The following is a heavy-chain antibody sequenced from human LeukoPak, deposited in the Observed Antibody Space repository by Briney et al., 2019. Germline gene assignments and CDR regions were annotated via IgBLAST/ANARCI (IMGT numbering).Heavy chain of an antibody. V-gene: IGHV3-53*04. Sequence: GGSLRLSCAASGFTVSSNYMSWVRQAPGKGLEWVSLIYGGGSTHYADSVKGRFTISRHNSKNTLYLQLNSLRAEETAVYYCAAGIAAAGLFDYWGQGTLVTVSS. CDR1: GFTVSSNY. CDR2: IYGGGST. D-gene: IGHD6-13*01. CDR3: AAGIAAAGLFDY. J-gene: IGHJ4*02.